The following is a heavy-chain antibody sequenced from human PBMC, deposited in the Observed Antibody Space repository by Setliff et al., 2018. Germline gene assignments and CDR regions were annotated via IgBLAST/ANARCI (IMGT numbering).Heavy chain of an antibody. CDR2: ISHGVST. V-gene: IGHV4-30-4*01. CDR3: ARTHCTTTSCFYFHY. D-gene: IGHD2-2*01. J-gene: IGHJ4*02. CDR1: GGSISGSHYY. Sequence: SETLSLTCSVSGGSISGSHYYWSWIRQPPGKGLEYIGHISHGVSTSYSPSLKSRLSISADTSKNQFSLKLTSVTAADTAVYYCARTHCTTTSCFYFHYWGQGTVVTVS.